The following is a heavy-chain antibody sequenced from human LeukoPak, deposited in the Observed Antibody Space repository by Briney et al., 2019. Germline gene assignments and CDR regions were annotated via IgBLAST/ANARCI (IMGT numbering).Heavy chain of an antibody. Sequence: KPSETLSLTCTVSGGSIGSYYWSWIRQPPGKGLEWIGYIYYSGSTNYNPSLKSRVTISVDTSKNQFSLKLSSVTAADTAVYYCARGNAYYYYGMDVWGQGTTVTVSS. CDR1: GGSIGSYY. CDR3: ARGNAYYYYGMDV. J-gene: IGHJ6*02. CDR2: IYYSGST. V-gene: IGHV4-59*01. D-gene: IGHD2-8*01.